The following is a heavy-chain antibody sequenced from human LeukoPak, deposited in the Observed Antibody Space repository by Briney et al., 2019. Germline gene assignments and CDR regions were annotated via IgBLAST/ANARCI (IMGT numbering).Heavy chain of an antibody. CDR3: ARGSLVGATTSLDY. CDR2: ISAYNGNT. J-gene: IGHJ4*02. Sequence: ASAKVSCKASGYTFSSYGISWVRQAPGQGLEWMGWISAYNGNTNYAQKLQGRVTMTTDTSTSTAYMELRSLRSDDTAVYYCARGSLVGATTSLDYWGQGTLVTVSS. D-gene: IGHD1-26*01. CDR1: GYTFSSYG. V-gene: IGHV1-18*01.